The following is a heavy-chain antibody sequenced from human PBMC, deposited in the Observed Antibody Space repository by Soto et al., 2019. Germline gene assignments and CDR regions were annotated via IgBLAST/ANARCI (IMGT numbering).Heavy chain of an antibody. CDR3: ARDQGTVAPSYFDS. D-gene: IGHD4-4*01. CDR2: ISSSSNYI. CDR1: GFSFSTYS. J-gene: IGHJ4*02. V-gene: IGHV3-21*01. Sequence: GGSLRLSCAASGFSFSTYSMNWVRQSPGRGLEWVSSISSSSNYIYYGDSVKGRFTISRDNAKNSVYLHMSSLRAEDTALYYCARDQGTVAPSYFDSWGRGILVTVSS.